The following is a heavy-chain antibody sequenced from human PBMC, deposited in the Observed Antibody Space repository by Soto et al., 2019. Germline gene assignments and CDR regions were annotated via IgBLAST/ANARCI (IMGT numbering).Heavy chain of an antibody. CDR1: GYSFTSYW. V-gene: IGHV5-10-1*01. Sequence: GESLKISCKGSGYSFTSYWISWVRQMPGKGLEWMGRIDPSDSYTNYSPSFQGHVTISADKSISTAYLQWSSLKASDTAMYYCARHRAWFLEYSSSLGPHYYYGMDVWGQGTTVTVSS. D-gene: IGHD6-6*01. CDR2: IDPSDSYT. CDR3: ARHRAWFLEYSSSLGPHYYYGMDV. J-gene: IGHJ6*02.